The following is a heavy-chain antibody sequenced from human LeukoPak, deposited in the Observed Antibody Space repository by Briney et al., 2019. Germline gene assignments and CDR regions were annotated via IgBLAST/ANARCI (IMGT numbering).Heavy chain of an antibody. CDR2: MYPNSGNT. CDR1: GYTFTSYD. CDR3: ARGPMRSGGSCYGQSFDY. V-gene: IGHV1-8*01. Sequence: GASVKVSCKASGYTFTSYDINWVRQATGQGLEWMGWMYPNSGNTGYAQKFQGRVTMTRNTSISTAYMELSSLRSEDTAVYYCARGPMRSGGSCYGQSFDYWGQGTLVTVSS. J-gene: IGHJ4*02. D-gene: IGHD2-15*01.